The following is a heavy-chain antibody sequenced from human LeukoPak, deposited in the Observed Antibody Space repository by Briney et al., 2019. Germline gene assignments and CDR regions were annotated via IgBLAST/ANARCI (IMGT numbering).Heavy chain of an antibody. Sequence: LAGGSLRLSCAASGFTFSSYAMNWVRQAPGKGLEWVSGISGSGDNTYYADSVKGRFTISRANSKNTVSLHMNTLRAEDTAVYYCARGLYYEHDRSGYHSNWFDPWGQGTLVAVSS. CDR2: ISGSGDNT. CDR1: GFTFSSYA. CDR3: ARGLYYEHDRSGYHSNWFDP. D-gene: IGHD3-22*01. J-gene: IGHJ5*02. V-gene: IGHV3-23*01.